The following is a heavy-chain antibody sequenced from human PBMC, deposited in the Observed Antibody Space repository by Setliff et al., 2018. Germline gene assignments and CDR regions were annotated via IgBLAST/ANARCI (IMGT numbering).Heavy chain of an antibody. CDR3: ARDGLGWLKWFDP. J-gene: IGHJ5*02. V-gene: IGHV1-2*04. CDR2: INPKSGGT. D-gene: IGHD6-19*01. Sequence: ASVKVSCKASGYTFSDHYMHWVRQVPGQGLEWMGWINPKSGGTKYAEKFQGWVTMTRDTSTNTAYMELSGLRSDDTAVYYCARDGLGWLKWFDPWGQGTLVTVSS. CDR1: GYTFSDHY.